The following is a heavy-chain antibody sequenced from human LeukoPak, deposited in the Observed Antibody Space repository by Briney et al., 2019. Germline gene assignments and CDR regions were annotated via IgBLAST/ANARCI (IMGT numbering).Heavy chain of an antibody. CDR2: ISWNSGSI. CDR3: AKAGVFDYYYYGMDV. V-gene: IGHV3-9*01. D-gene: IGHD2-8*01. J-gene: IGHJ6*02. Sequence: ISWNSGSIGYADSVKGRFTISRDDAKNSLYLQMNSLRAEDTALYYCAKAGVFDYYYYGMDVWGQGTTVTVSS.